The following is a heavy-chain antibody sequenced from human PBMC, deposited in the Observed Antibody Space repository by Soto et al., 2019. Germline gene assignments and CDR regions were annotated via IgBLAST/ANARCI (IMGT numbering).Heavy chain of an antibody. D-gene: IGHD4-17*01. V-gene: IGHV3-9*01. CDR3: AKDGSYGDYVGYFAY. Sequence: EVQLVESGGGLVQPGRSLRLSCAASGFTFDDYAMHWVRQAPGKGLELVSGISWDSGSIGDADSVKGRFTISRDNAKNALYLRRNSLSAEDTALYYCAKDGSYGDYVGYFAYWGKGSLVTVSS. J-gene: IGHJ4*02. CDR1: GFTFDDYA. CDR2: ISWDSGSI.